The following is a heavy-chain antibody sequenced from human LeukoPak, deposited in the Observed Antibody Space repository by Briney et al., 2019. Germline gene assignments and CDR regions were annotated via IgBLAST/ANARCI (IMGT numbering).Heavy chain of an antibody. J-gene: IGHJ4*02. CDR2: IDSNGGGA. D-gene: IGHD6-13*01. V-gene: IGHV3-74*03. CDR1: GFTFNIYW. Sequence: PGGSLRLSCATSGFTFNIYWMQWVRQVPGKGLVWVSRIDSNGGGATYADSVKGRFATSRDNGKNTMYLQMNSLRAEETAIYYFARAKYRRRWSLDYWGRGALVTVPS. CDR3: ARAKYRRRWSLDY.